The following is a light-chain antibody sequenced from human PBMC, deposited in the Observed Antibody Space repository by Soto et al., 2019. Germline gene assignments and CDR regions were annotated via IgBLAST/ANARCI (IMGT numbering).Light chain of an antibody. V-gene: IGLV1-44*01. CDR3: AAWDENLRGV. J-gene: IGLJ1*01. CDR2: SND. CDR1: SSTIGSNT. Sequence: QSVLTQPPSASGPPGQRVTISCSGSSSTIGSNTVTWYQQLPGTAPRVLIHSNDQRPSGVPDRFSGSKSGTSASLASKWLHSEDEADYYCAAWDENLRGVFGTGTKVTVL.